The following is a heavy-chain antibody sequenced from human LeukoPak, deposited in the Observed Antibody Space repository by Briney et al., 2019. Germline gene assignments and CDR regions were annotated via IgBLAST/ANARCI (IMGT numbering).Heavy chain of an antibody. CDR3: ARVTIVGATRGHYFDY. Sequence: SETLSLTCTVSGGSISSGVYYWSWIRQPPGEGLEWIVYIYYSGSTYYNPSLKSRVTISVDTSKNQFSLKLSSVTAADTAVYYCARVTIVGATRGHYFDYWGQGTLVTVSS. CDR1: GGSISSGVYY. CDR2: IYYSGST. J-gene: IGHJ4*02. V-gene: IGHV4-30-4*01. D-gene: IGHD1-26*01.